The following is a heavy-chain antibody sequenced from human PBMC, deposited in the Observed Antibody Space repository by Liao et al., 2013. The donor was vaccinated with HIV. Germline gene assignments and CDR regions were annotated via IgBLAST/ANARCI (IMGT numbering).Heavy chain of an antibody. CDR1: GGSFSGYY. J-gene: IGHJ6*03. CDR2: INHGGST. V-gene: IGHV4-34*01. Sequence: QVQLQQWGAGLLKPSETLSLTCAVYGGSFSGYYWSWIRQPPGKGLEWIGEINHGGSTNYNPSLKSRITISADTTKNQFSLKLTSVTAADTAVYYCARDIMCSSTTCYTNYYYYYMDVWGKGTTVTVSS. CDR3: ARDIMCSSTTCYTNYYYYYMDV. D-gene: IGHD2-2*02.